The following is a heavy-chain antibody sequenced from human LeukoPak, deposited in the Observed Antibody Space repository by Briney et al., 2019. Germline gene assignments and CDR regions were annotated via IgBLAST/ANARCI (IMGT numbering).Heavy chain of an antibody. Sequence: PSETLSLTGTVSGGSISSYYWSWIRQPPGKGLEWIGYIYYSGSTNYNPSLKSRVTISVDTSKNQFSLKLSSVTAADTAVYYCARTYSKYFDLWGRGTLVTVSS. V-gene: IGHV4-59*08. CDR3: ARTYSKYFDL. CDR2: IYYSGST. J-gene: IGHJ2*01. D-gene: IGHD2-15*01. CDR1: GGSISSYY.